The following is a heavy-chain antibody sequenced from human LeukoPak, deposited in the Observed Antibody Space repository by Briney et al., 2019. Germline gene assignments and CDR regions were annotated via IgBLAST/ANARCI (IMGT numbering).Heavy chain of an antibody. CDR3: ARDLWFGDIRSPDY. V-gene: IGHV1-18*01. CDR1: GYTFTSYD. Sequence: ASVKVSCKASGYTFTSYDINWVRQATGQGLEWMGWISAYNGNTNYAQKLQGRVTMTTDTSTSTAYMELRSLRSDDTAVYYCARDLWFGDIRSPDYWGQGTLVTVSS. CDR2: ISAYNGNT. D-gene: IGHD3-10*01. J-gene: IGHJ4*02.